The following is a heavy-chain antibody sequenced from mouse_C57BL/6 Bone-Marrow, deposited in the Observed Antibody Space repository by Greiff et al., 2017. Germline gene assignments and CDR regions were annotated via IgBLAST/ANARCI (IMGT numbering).Heavy chain of an antibody. Sequence: QVQLKESGPELVKPGASVKISCKASGYAFSSSWMNWVKQRPGKGLEWIGRIYPGDGDTNYNGKFKGKATLTVDKSSRTAYMHLSSLTSEDAADYFCGRGGYDAWFAYWGQGTLVTVSA. CDR2: IYPGDGDT. J-gene: IGHJ3*01. CDR3: GRGGYDAWFAY. V-gene: IGHV1-82*01. D-gene: IGHD2-2*01. CDR1: GYAFSSSW.